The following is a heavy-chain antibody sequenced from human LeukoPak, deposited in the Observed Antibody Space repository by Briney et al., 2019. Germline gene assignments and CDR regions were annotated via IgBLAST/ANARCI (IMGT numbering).Heavy chain of an antibody. CDR3: ARRMSSGSHPFDY. CDR1: GGSISSSSYY. J-gene: IGHJ4*02. CDR2: IYYSGST. D-gene: IGHD1-26*01. V-gene: IGHV4-39*01. Sequence: SETLSLTCTVSGGSISSSSYYWGWIRQPPGKGLEWIGSIYYSGSTYYNPSLKSRVTISVDTSKNQFSLKLGSVTAADTAVYYCARRMSSGSHPFDYWGQGTLVTVSS.